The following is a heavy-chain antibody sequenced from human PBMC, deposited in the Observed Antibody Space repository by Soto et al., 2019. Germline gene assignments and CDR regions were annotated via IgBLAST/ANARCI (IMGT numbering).Heavy chain of an antibody. J-gene: IGHJ5*02. CDR1: GDSVSSGDYY. D-gene: IGHD3-16*01. Sequence: PSETLSLTCTVSGDSVSSGDYYWTWIRQPPGKGLEWVGHIYFSGRTNYIPSLESRVTISLDTSKNQFSLKLTSVTAADTAVYYCARVPIDTYMIYWSDPWGQGTLVTVPS. V-gene: IGHV4-61*08. CDR2: IYFSGRT. CDR3: ARVPIDTYMIYWSDP.